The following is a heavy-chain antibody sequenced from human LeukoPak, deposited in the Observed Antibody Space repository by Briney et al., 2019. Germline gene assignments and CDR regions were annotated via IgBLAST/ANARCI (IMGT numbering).Heavy chain of an antibody. CDR2: IYTSGST. CDR1: GGSISSSSYY. J-gene: IGHJ6*03. Sequence: PSETLSLTCTVSGGSISSSSYYWGWIRQPAGKGLEWIGRIYTSGSTNYNPSLKSRVTISVHTSKNQFSLKLSSVTAADTAVYYCARLTKDDSGSYRFGKKKRGCMDVWGKGTTVTISS. D-gene: IGHD3-10*01. CDR3: ARLTKDDSGSYRFGKKKRGCMDV. V-gene: IGHV4-61*02.